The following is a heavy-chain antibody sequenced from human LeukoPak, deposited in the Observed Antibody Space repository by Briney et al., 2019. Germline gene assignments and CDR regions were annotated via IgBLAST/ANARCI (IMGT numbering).Heavy chain of an antibody. V-gene: IGHV3-11*04. D-gene: IGHD3-22*01. CDR2: ISSSGSTI. J-gene: IGHJ4*02. Sequence: GGSLRLSCAASGFTFSDYYMSWIRQAPGKGLEWVSYISSSGSTIYYADSVKGRFTISRDNSKNTLYLQMNSLRAEDTAVYYCAKDKDYYDSSGPFDYWGQGTLVTVSS. CDR1: GFTFSDYY. CDR3: AKDKDYYDSSGPFDY.